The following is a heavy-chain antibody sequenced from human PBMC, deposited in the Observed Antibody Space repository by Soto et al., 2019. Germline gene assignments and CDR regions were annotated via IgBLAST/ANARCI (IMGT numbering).Heavy chain of an antibody. CDR3: VRGEGGWETY. D-gene: IGHD6-19*01. CDR2: INSDGSST. J-gene: IGHJ4*02. CDR1: GFTFSSYW. V-gene: IGHV3-74*01. Sequence: EVQLMESGGGLVQPGGSLRLSCAASGFTFSSYWMHWVRQAPGKGLVGVSRINSDGSSTTYADSVKGRFTISRDNAKNTLYLQMNSLRAEDTAVYYCVRGEGGWETYWGQGTLVTVSS.